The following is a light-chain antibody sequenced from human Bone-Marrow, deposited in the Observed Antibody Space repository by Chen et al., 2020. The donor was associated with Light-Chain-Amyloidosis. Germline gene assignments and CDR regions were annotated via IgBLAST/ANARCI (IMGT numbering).Light chain of an antibody. J-gene: IGKJ4*01. CDR3: QQYCTSPLT. CDR2: GSC. Sequence: EIVLTQSPGTLSLSPWEGANLSCRASQTISSNYLTWYQQKFGQAPRLLIYGSCSRATGIPDRFTGSGSGTDFTLTINRLEPEDFAMYYCQQYCTSPLTFGGGTKVEIK. V-gene: IGKV3-20*01. CDR1: QTISSNY.